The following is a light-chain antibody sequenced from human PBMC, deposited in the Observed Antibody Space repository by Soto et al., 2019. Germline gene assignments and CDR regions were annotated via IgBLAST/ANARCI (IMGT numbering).Light chain of an antibody. J-gene: IGLJ1*01. CDR2: EVS. CDR1: SSDIGGYDL. V-gene: IGLV2-14*01. Sequence: QPVLTQPASVSGSPGQSLTISCTGTSSDIGGYDLVSWYRQQPGKAPKLLIYEVSHRPSGVSSRFSASKSGNTASLTISGLQAEDEGDYYCSSYTISSTTVFGTGTKVTVL. CDR3: SSYTISSTTV.